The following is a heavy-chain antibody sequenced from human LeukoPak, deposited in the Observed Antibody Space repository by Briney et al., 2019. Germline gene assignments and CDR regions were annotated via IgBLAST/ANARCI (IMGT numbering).Heavy chain of an antibody. CDR3: ARGRETYSFPVDY. Sequence: PSETLSLTCTVYGGSFSPYFWNWIRQPPGKGLEWIGEINHRGSTNYNPSLKSRVTISVDTSKSQFFLRLSSVTAADTAVYYCARGRETYSFPVDYWGQGTLATVSS. D-gene: IGHD4-11*01. CDR1: GGSFSPYF. CDR2: INHRGST. V-gene: IGHV4-34*01. J-gene: IGHJ4*02.